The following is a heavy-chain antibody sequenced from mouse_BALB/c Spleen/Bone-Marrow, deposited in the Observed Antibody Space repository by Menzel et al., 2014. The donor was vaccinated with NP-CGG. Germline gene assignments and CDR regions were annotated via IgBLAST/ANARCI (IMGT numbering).Heavy chain of an antibody. V-gene: IGHV2-6-7*01. D-gene: IGHD1-1*01. CDR2: IWGDGRT. J-gene: IGHJ4*01. CDR1: GFSLTGYG. Sequence: VQLQESGPGLVAPSQSLSITCTVPGFSLTGYGVNWVRQPPGKGLEWLGMIWGDGRTDYNSALKSRLSISKDNSKSQVFLKMNSLQTDDTARYYCARHYGSNYYAMDYWGQGTSVTASS. CDR3: ARHYGSNYYAMDY.